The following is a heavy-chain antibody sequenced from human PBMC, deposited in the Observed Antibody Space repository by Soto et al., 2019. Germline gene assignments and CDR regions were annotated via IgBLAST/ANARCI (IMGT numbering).Heavy chain of an antibody. Sequence: PSETLSPTRTVSGGSIRKYYCSWIRQPPGKGLEWIGYIYYSGSTNYNPSLKSRVTISVDTSKNQFSLKLSSVTAADTAVYYCARAGAATLSDYWGQGTLVTVSS. CDR1: GGSIRKYY. D-gene: IGHD2-15*01. J-gene: IGHJ4*02. V-gene: IGHV4-59*01. CDR3: ARAGAATLSDY. CDR2: IYYSGST.